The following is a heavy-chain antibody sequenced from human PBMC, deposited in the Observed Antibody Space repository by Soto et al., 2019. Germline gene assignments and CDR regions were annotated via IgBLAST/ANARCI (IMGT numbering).Heavy chain of an antibody. V-gene: IGHV3-23*01. D-gene: IGHD4-4*01. CDR2: ITDSGGST. CDR1: GFTFSTYA. CDR3: ARPLWRDDYNWGYFDL. Sequence: EVQLLESGGGLVQPGGSLRLSCAASGFTFSTYAMTWVRQALGKGLERVSVITDSGGSTYYADSVKGRFTISRDNSKNTLYLQMNSLRAEDTAVYYCARPLWRDDYNWGYFDLWGRGTLVTVSS. J-gene: IGHJ2*01.